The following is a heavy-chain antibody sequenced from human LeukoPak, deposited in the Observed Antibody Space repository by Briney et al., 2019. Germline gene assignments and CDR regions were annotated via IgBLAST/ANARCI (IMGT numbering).Heavy chain of an antibody. CDR1: GFTFSSYS. V-gene: IGHV3-21*01. CDR2: ISSSSSYI. Sequence: GGTLRLSCAASGFTFSSYSMNWVRQAPGKGLEWVSSISSSSSYIYYADSVKGRFTISRDNAKNSLYLQMNSLRAEDTAMYPCARSIGVPAADYWGQGTLVTVSS. CDR3: ARSIGVPAADY. J-gene: IGHJ4*02. D-gene: IGHD2-2*01.